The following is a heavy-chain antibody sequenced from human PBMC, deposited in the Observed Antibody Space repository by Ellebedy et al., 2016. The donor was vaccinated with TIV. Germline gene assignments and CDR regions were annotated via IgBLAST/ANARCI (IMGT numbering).Heavy chain of an antibody. CDR2: IYYSGST. CDR1: GGSISSYY. V-gene: IGHV4-59*08. CDR3: ARQEGSQLALDY. Sequence: GSLRLSXTVSGGSISSYYWSWIRQPPGKGLEWIGYIYYSGSTNYNPSLKSRVTISVDTSKNQFSLKLGSVTAADTAVYYCARQEGSQLALDYWGQGTLVTVSS. D-gene: IGHD6-6*01. J-gene: IGHJ4*02.